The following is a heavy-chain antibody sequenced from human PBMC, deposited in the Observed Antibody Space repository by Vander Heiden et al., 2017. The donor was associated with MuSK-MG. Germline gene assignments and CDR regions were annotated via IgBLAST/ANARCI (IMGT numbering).Heavy chain of an antibody. V-gene: IGHV3-74*01. CDR3: ARGISPGGYYYGSGSSDY. D-gene: IGHD3-10*01. Sequence: EVQLVESGGGLVQPGGSLRLSCAASGFTFSNSWMHWVRQAPGKGLVWVSRINSDESTTTYADSVKGRFTISRDNAKNTLYLKMNSLRAEDTAVYYCARGISPGGYYYGSGSSDYWGQGTLVTVSS. J-gene: IGHJ4*02. CDR2: INSDESTT. CDR1: GFTFSNSW.